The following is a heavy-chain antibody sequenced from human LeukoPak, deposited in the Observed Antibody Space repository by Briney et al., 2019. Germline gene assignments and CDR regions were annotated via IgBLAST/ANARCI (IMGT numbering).Heavy chain of an antibody. D-gene: IGHD6-19*01. J-gene: IGHJ4*02. Sequence: GASVKVSCKASGYTSTSYDINWVRQATGQGLEWMGWMNPNSGNTGYAQKFQGRVTMTRNTSISTAYMELSSLRSEDTAVYYCARGLRIAVAGSGTLGYWGQGTLVTVSS. CDR2: MNPNSGNT. V-gene: IGHV1-8*01. CDR3: ARGLRIAVAGSGTLGY. CDR1: GYTSTSYD.